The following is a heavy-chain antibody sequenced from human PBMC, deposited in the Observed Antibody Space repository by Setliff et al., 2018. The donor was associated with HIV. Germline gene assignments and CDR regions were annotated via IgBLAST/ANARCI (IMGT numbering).Heavy chain of an antibody. D-gene: IGHD3-22*01. CDR3: ARSGSEYYWGSDYYYYDLNV. CDR2: ISSSGTTK. J-gene: IGHJ6*02. CDR1: GFTFGDYA. Sequence: LSLSCTASGFTFGDYAMHWVRQAPGKGLEWVSFISSSGTTKYYADSVKGRFTISRDNANNALYLQMNSLRAEDTAVYYCARSGSEYYWGSDYYYYDLNVWGQGTTVTVSS. V-gene: IGHV3-48*03.